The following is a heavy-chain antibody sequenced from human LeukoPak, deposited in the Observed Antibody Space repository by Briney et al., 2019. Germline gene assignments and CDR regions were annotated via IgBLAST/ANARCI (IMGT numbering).Heavy chain of an antibody. CDR3: ARDWEDDYGDCLDY. Sequence: SETLSLTCAVSGDSISSNYWWTWVRQPPGKGLEWIGEIHHSGSTNYSPSLKSRVTISVDNSRNQFSLGLSSVSAADTAVYYCARDWEDDYGDCLDYWGQGTLVTVSS. V-gene: IGHV4-4*02. CDR2: IHHSGST. J-gene: IGHJ4*02. CDR1: GDSISSNYW. D-gene: IGHD4-17*01.